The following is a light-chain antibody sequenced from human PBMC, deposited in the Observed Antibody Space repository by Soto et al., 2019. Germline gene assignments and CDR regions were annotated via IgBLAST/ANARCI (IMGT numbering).Light chain of an antibody. CDR2: KAS. J-gene: IGKJ1*01. V-gene: IGKV1-5*03. Sequence: DIQITQSPSTLSRSVEDRVAITYRASQTISSWLAWYQQKPGKAPKLLIYKASTLKSGVPSRFSGSGSGTEFTLTISSLQPDDFATYYCQHYKSYSEAFGQGTKVDIK. CDR1: QTISSW. CDR3: QHYKSYSEA.